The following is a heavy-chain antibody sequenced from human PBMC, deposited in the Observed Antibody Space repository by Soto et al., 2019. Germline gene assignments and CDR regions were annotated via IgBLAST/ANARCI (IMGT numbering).Heavy chain of an antibody. CDR3: ARDPPTPDY. CDR1: GYTFASYA. V-gene: IGHV1-18*01. Sequence: QVQLVQSGAEVKKPGASVKVSCKASGYTFASYAISWMRQAPGQGLEWMGWISAYNGNTNYAQKLQGRVTMTTDTSTGTDHMELRSLRSGDTAVYYCARDPPTPDYWGQGTLVTVSS. J-gene: IGHJ4*02. CDR2: ISAYNGNT.